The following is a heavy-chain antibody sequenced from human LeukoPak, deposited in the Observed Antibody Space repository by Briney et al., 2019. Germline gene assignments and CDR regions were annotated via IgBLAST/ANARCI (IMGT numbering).Heavy chain of an antibody. Sequence: GGSLRLSCAASGFTFSSYGMHWVRQAPGKGLEWVSAISGSGGSTYYADSVKGRFTISRDNSKNTLYLQMNSLRAEDTAVYYCAKVDIVVVPAAMGNYFDYWGQGTLVTVSS. CDR2: ISGSGGST. CDR1: GFTFSSYG. D-gene: IGHD2-2*01. V-gene: IGHV3-23*01. J-gene: IGHJ4*02. CDR3: AKVDIVVVPAAMGNYFDY.